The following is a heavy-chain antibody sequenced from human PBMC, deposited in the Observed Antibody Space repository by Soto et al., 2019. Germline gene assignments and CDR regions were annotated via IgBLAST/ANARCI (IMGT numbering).Heavy chain of an antibody. Sequence: QVQLVESGGGVVQPGRSLRLSCAASGFTFSSYGMHWVRQAPGKGLEWVAVISYDGSNKYYADSVKGRFTISRDNSKNTLYLQMNSLRAEDTAVYYCAKGNRFLPFVAYNWFDPWGQGTLVTVSS. CDR1: GFTFSSYG. CDR2: ISYDGSNK. D-gene: IGHD2-15*01. J-gene: IGHJ5*02. V-gene: IGHV3-30*18. CDR3: AKGNRFLPFVAYNWFDP.